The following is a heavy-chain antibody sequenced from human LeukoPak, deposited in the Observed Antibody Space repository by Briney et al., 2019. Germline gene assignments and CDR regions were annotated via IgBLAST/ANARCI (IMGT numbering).Heavy chain of an antibody. V-gene: IGHV4-61*02. D-gene: IGHD5-24*01. J-gene: IGHJ3*02. CDR2: IYTSGST. CDR3: ARGSAGLRDDAFDI. CDR1: GGSISSGSYY. Sequence: MSAQTLSLTCTVSGGSISSGSYYWRWIRQPAGKGLEWIERIYTSGSTNYHPSRKSRFTISVDTSKNQFSLKLSSVTAADTAVYYCARGSAGLRDDAFDIWGQGTMVTVSS.